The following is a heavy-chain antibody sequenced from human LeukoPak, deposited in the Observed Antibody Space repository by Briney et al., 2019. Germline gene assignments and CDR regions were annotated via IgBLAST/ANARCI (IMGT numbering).Heavy chain of an antibody. CDR1: GFTFSSYW. CDR3: ARAAQSARGYSGYDY. V-gene: IGHV3-7*01. CDR2: IKEDGSTK. Sequence: GGSLRLSCAASGFTFSSYWMSWVRQAPGKGLEWVANIKEDGSTKNYVDSVKGRFTISRDNAKNSLYLQINSLRAEDTAVYYCARAAQSARGYSGYDYWGQGTLVTVSS. D-gene: IGHD5-12*01. J-gene: IGHJ4*02.